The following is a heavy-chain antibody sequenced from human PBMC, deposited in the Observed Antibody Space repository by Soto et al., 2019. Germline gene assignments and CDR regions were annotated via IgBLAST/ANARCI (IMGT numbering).Heavy chain of an antibody. J-gene: IGHJ6*02. CDR2: ISHDGNIK. CDR1: GFTFSNYG. D-gene: IGHD6-19*01. Sequence: PGGSLRLSCEASGFTFSNYGMHWVRQAPGKGLEWVALISHDGNIKYYADSVKGRLDVSRDNFKSTLYAQLIRLTAEDTAVYYCTKEVGPKDTAVAGFFYYGVDVWGQGTTVTVSS. CDR3: TKEVGPKDTAVAGFFYYGVDV. V-gene: IGHV3-30*18.